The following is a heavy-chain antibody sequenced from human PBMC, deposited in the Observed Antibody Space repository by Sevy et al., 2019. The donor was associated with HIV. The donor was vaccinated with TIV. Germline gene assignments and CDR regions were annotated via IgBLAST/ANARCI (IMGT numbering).Heavy chain of an antibody. D-gene: IGHD2-15*01. V-gene: IGHV3-7*01. Sequence: GGSLRLSCAASGFTFSSYWMSWVRQAPGKGLEWVANIKQDGSEKYYVDSVKGRFTISRDNAKNSLYLQMNSLRDEDTAVYYCATDSRYCSGGSCYPGYYYYGMDVWGQGTTVTVSS. CDR2: IKQDGSEK. J-gene: IGHJ6*02. CDR1: GFTFSSYW. CDR3: ATDSRYCSGGSCYPGYYYYGMDV.